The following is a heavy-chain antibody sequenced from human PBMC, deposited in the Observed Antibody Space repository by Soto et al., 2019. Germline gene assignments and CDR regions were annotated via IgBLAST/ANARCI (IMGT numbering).Heavy chain of an antibody. CDR1: GFTFSGYA. CDR2: ISYDGSLQ. CDR3: ARDVPLGH. J-gene: IGHJ4*02. D-gene: IGHD3-16*01. Sequence: QVQLVESGGGVVQPGGSLRVSCAASGFTFSGYAMHWVRQAPGKGLEWVAFISYDGSLQYYADSLEGRFTTSRDNSQNTLYLQMNSLRPEDKAIYYCARDVPLGHWGQGALVTVSS. V-gene: IGHV3-30-3*01.